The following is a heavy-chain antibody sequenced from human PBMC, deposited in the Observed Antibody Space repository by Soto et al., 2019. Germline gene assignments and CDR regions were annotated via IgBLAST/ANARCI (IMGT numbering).Heavy chain of an antibody. D-gene: IGHD5-18*01. CDR2: IFSSDEK. CDR3: ARAVDRAISDIWFDP. J-gene: IGHJ5*02. V-gene: IGHV2-26*01. CDR1: GFSLSNAGMG. Sequence: ESGPTLVNPTEPLTLTCTVSGFSLSNAGMGVSWIRQPPGKALEWLAHIFSSDEKSYRTSLETRLTVSKDTSKSQVVLTMTNMDPLDTATYYCARAVDRAISDIWFDPWGQGTQVTVSS.